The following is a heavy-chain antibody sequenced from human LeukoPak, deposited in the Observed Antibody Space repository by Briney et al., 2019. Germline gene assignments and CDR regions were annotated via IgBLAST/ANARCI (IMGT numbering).Heavy chain of an antibody. CDR2: ISSNGGST. D-gene: IGHD5/OR15-5a*01. CDR3: ATQKSKSTYFDY. CDR1: GFTFSSYA. V-gene: IGHV3-64*01. J-gene: IGHJ4*02. Sequence: GGSLRLSCAASGFTFSSYAMHWVRQAPGKGLEYVSAISSNGGSTYYANSVKGRFTISRGNSKNTLYLQMGSLRAEDMAVYYCATQKSKSTYFDYWGQGTLVTVSS.